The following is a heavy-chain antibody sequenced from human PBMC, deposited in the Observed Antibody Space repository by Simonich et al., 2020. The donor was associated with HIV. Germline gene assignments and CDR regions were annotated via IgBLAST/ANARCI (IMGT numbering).Heavy chain of an antibody. V-gene: IGHV4-34*01. CDR2: INHSGNT. J-gene: IGHJ1*01. Sequence: QVQLQQWGAGLLKPSETLSLTCAVYGGSFSGYYWSWIRQPPGKGLGWIVEINHSGNTNYNPSLKSRVTISVDTSKNQFSLKLSSVTAADTAVYYCARLTAGGLGEYFQHWGQGTLVTVSS. CDR3: ARLTAGGLGEYFQH. D-gene: IGHD6-13*01. CDR1: GGSFSGYY.